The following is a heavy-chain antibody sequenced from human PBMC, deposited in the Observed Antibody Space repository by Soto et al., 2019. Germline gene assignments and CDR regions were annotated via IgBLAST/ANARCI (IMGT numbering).Heavy chain of an antibody. Sequence: PSEAQALTCPFSGLSISGYCWSLIRQTPGKGLEWIGYIYYSGSTNYNPSLKSRVTISVDTSKNQFSLKLSSVTAADTAVYYCARESDFWSGYSPGWFDPWGQGTLVTVSS. D-gene: IGHD3-3*01. CDR2: IYYSGST. J-gene: IGHJ5*02. CDR1: GLSISGYC. CDR3: ARESDFWSGYSPGWFDP. V-gene: IGHV4-59*01.